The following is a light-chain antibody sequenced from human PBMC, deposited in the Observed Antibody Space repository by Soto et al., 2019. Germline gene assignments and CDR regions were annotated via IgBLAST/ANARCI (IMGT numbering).Light chain of an antibody. CDR1: RSNIGDNY. CDR3: GTGDTSLSAYV. J-gene: IGLJ1*01. CDR2: DNE. Sequence: QSVLTQPPSVSAASGQKVTISCSGSRSNIGDNYVSWYQLLPGAAPKLLISDNERRPSGIPDRFSGSKSGTTATLAIAGLQTADEAEYYCGTGDTSLSAYVFAAGTKVTVL. V-gene: IGLV1-51*01.